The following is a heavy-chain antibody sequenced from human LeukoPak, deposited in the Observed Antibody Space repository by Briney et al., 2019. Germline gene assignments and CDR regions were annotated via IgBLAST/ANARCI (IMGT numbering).Heavy chain of an antibody. CDR1: GFTFSSYA. D-gene: IGHD3-3*01. J-gene: IGHJ6*02. Sequence: PGRSLRLSCAASGFTFSSYAMHWVRQAPGKGLEWVAVISYDGSNKYYADSVKGRFTISRDNSKNTLYLQMNSLRAEDTAVYYCARDHLYYDFWSGYRTNYYYYGMDVWGQGTTVTVSS. CDR2: ISYDGSNK. CDR3: ARDHLYYDFWSGYRTNYYYYGMDV. V-gene: IGHV3-30*04.